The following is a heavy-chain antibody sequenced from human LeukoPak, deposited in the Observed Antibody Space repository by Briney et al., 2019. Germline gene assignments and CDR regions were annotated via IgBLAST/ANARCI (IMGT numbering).Heavy chain of an antibody. V-gene: IGHV3-30*02. CDR2: IRYDGSNK. Sequence: GGSLRLSCAASGFTFSSYGMHWVRQAPGKGLEWVAFIRYDGSNKYYADSVKGRFTISRDNSKNTLYLQMNSLRAEDTAVYYCAKDQVPYDFWSGYYRVWAIGAFDIWGQGTMVTVSS. CDR1: GFTFSSYG. J-gene: IGHJ3*02. CDR3: AKDQVPYDFWSGYYRVWAIGAFDI. D-gene: IGHD3-3*01.